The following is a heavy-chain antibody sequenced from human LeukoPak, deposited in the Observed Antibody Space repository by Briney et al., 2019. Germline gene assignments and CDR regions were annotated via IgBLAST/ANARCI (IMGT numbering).Heavy chain of an antibody. V-gene: IGHV4-39*01. CDR1: GGSISSSSYY. CDR2: IYYSGST. D-gene: IGHD4-23*01. J-gene: IGHJ4*02. CDR3: ARLFGGVTKTKGRLDY. Sequence: SETLSLTCTVSGGSISSSSYYWGWIRQPPGKGLEWIGSIYYSGSTYYNPSLKSRVTISVDTSKNQFSLKLSSVTAADTAVYYCARLFGGVTKTKGRLDYWGQGTLVTVSS.